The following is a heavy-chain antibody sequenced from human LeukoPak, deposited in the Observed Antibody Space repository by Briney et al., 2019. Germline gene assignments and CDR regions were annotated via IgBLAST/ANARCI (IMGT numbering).Heavy chain of an antibody. V-gene: IGHV3-23*01. Sequence: GGSLRLSCAASGFTFSSYAMSWVRQAPGKGLEWVSAISGSGGGTYYADSVKGRFTISRDNSKNTLYLQMNSLRAEDTAVYYCAKDYGMTTGEYFDYWGQGTLVTVSS. D-gene: IGHD4-17*01. CDR1: GFTFSSYA. J-gene: IGHJ4*02. CDR3: AKDYGMTTGEYFDY. CDR2: ISGSGGGT.